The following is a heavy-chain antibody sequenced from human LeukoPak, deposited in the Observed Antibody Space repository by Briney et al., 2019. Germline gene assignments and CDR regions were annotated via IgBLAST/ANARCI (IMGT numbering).Heavy chain of an antibody. V-gene: IGHV3-48*01. J-gene: IGHJ4*02. Sequence: GGSLRLSCAPSGFDLSDYSMNWVRQAPGKPPEWISYISTSSTTKFYADSVRGRFTLYRDNAKKSLYLQMDSLRVDDTAVYYCARSGRCSTTACSFDYWGQGTLVTVSS. CDR2: ISTSSTTK. CDR1: GFDLSDYS. D-gene: IGHD2/OR15-2a*01. CDR3: ARSGRCSTTACSFDY.